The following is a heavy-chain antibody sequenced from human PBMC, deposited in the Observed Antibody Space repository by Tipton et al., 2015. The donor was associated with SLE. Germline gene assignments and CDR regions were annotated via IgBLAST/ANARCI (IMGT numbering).Heavy chain of an antibody. V-gene: IGHV3-64*04. J-gene: IGHJ4*02. CDR2: IFSDGSST. CDR3: AREGYGGKTFGY. CDR1: GFTFSSHA. Sequence: SLRLSCSASGFTFSSHAMHWVRQAPGKGLEYVSAIFSDGSSTSYADSVKGGFTISRDNAKNTLYLQMNNLRAEDTAVYYCAREGYGGKTFGYWGQGTLGTVS. D-gene: IGHD3-16*01.